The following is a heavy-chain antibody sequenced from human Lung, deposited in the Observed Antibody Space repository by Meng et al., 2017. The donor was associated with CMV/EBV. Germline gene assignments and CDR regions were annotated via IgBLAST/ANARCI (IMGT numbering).Heavy chain of an antibody. CDR1: GYTFTEYA. CDR3: ARDVYGGYDS. D-gene: IGHD5-12*01. J-gene: IGHJ5*01. V-gene: IGHV1-3*01. Sequence: SCKASGYTFTEYALQWVRQAPGQRLEWMGWINVDSDNTKYSQNFQGRPTITRDTSATTAYMELSSLGSEDTAVYYCARDVYGGYDSWGQGTLVTVSS. CDR2: INVDSDNT.